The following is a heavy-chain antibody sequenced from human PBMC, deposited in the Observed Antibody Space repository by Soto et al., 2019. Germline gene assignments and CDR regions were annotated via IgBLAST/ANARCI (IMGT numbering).Heavy chain of an antibody. D-gene: IGHD3-22*01. CDR3: ARTGIVVVTTVDPLYYSSYYGMDV. CDR1: GGTFSSYG. CDR2: IIPIFGTA. V-gene: IGHV1-69*13. Sequence: VASVKVCCKASGGTFSSYGISWVRQAPGQGLEWMGGIIPIFGTANYAQKFQGRVTIAADESTSTAYMELSSLRSEDTAVYYCARTGIVVVTTVDPLYYSSYYGMDVWGQGTTVTVSS. J-gene: IGHJ6*02.